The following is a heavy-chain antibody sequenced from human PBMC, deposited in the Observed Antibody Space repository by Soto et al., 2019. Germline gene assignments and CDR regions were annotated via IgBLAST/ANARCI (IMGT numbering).Heavy chain of an antibody. CDR3: ARSREQWLVDAFDI. V-gene: IGHV4-34*01. CDR1: GGSLTGYY. CDR2: INPTGSP. D-gene: IGHD6-19*01. Sequence: ETLSLTCVVYGGSLTGYYWSWIRQPPGRGLEWIGEINPTGSPKYNPSLMSRVTISVDTSKNQFSMKLSSVTAADTAVFYCARSREQWLVDAFDIWGQGTMVTVSS. J-gene: IGHJ3*02.